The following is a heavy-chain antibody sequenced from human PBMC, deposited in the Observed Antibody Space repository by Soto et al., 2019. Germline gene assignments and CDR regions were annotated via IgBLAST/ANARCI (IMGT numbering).Heavy chain of an antibody. D-gene: IGHD4-17*01. Sequence: EVQLLESGGGLVQPGGSLRLSCAASGFTFSNYAMTWVRQAPGKGLEYVSSITGNGGGTLYADSVKGRFTISRDNPXTTLYLQLNSLRAEDTAIYFCAKDPNGDYVGAFDSWGQGSLVTVSS. CDR3: AKDPNGDYVGAFDS. V-gene: IGHV3-23*01. CDR2: ITGNGGGT. CDR1: GFTFSNYA. J-gene: IGHJ4*02.